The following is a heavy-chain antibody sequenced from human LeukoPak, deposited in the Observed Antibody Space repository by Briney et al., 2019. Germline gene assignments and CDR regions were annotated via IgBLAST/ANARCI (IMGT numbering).Heavy chain of an antibody. CDR1: GFTFSDYY. CDR2: ITDSGSFK. V-gene: IGHV3-11*01. CDR3: ARVGQFSSDY. J-gene: IGHJ4*02. D-gene: IGHD6-19*01. Sequence: GGSLRLSCAASGFTFSDYYMGWLPQAPGKGLEWVSYITDSGSFKYYADSVKGRFTISRDNAKNSLDLQMNSLRAEDTAVYYCARVGQFSSDYWGQGTLVTVSS.